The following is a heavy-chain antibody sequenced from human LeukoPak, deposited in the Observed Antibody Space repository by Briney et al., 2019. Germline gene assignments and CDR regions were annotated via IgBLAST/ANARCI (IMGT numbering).Heavy chain of an antibody. CDR2: IYYSGST. J-gene: IGHJ5*02. D-gene: IGHD1-26*01. V-gene: IGHV4-59*08. CDR3: ARHVLIVGATPFDP. Sequence: KPSETLSLTCTVSGGSISSYYWSWIRQPPGKGLEWIGYIYYSGSTNYNPSLKSRVTISVDTSKNQFSLKLSSVTAADTAVYYCARHVLIVGATPFDPWGQGTLVTVSS. CDR1: GGSISSYY.